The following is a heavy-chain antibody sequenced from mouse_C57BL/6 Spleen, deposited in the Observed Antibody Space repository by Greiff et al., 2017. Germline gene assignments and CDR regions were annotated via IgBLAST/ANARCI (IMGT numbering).Heavy chain of an antibody. CDR1: GFSLTSYG. J-gene: IGHJ2*01. CDR2: IWRGGST. V-gene: IGHV2-5*01. D-gene: IGHD1-1*01. Sequence: QVQLQQSGPGLVQPSQSLSITCTVSGFSLTSYGVHWVRQSPGKGLEWLGVIWRGGSTDYNAAFMSRLSITKDNSKSQVFFKMSSLQADDTAIYYCAKGGATVVATNFDYWGQGTTLTVSS. CDR3: AKGGATVVATNFDY.